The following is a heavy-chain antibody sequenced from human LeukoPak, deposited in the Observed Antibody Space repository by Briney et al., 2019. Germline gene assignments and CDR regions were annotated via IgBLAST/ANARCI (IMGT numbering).Heavy chain of an antibody. CDR2: IYYSGST. CDR3: ARATYFRNFDY. CDR1: GGSISSGDYF. D-gene: IGHD3-3*01. J-gene: IGHJ4*02. V-gene: IGHV4-30-4*01. Sequence: SQTLSLTCTVSGGSISSGDYFWSWIRQPPGKGLEWIGYIYYSGSTYYNPSLKSRVTISVDTSKNQFSLKLSSVTAADTAVYYCARATYFRNFDYWGQGTLVAVSS.